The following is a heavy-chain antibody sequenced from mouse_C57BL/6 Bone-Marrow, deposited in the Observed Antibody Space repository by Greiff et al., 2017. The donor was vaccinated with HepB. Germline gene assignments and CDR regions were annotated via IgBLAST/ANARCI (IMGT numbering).Heavy chain of an antibody. Sequence: QVQLQQSGAELVKPGASVKLSCKASGYTFTSYWMHWVKQRPGQGLEWIGMIHPNSGSTNYNEKFKSKATLTVDKSSSTAYMQLSSLTSEDSAVYYCARGGGSSYYWYFDVWGTGTTVTVSS. V-gene: IGHV1-64*01. CDR2: IHPNSGST. CDR1: GYTFTSYW. D-gene: IGHD1-1*01. CDR3: ARGGGSSYYWYFDV. J-gene: IGHJ1*03.